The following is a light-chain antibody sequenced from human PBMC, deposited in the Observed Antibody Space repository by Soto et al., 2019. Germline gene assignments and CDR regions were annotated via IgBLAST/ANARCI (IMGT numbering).Light chain of an antibody. Sequence: EVVLTQSPGSLSLSPGERATLSCRASQSVYSNYLAWYQQKPGQAPRLLIYGASSRATGIQVRFSGSGSGTDFTLTISRLEPEDFAVYSCQQYGTSPFNFGQGTKVEIK. V-gene: IGKV3-20*01. J-gene: IGKJ2*01. CDR1: QSVYSNY. CDR2: GAS. CDR3: QQYGTSPFN.